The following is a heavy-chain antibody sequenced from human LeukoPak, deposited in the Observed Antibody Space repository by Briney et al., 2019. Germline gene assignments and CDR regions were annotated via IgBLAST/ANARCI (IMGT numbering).Heavy chain of an antibody. V-gene: IGHV3-21*04. CDR1: GFTFSSYS. J-gene: IGHJ6*03. CDR3: ARDRSCSGGSCYTIAGYYYYMDV. Sequence: GGSLRLSCAASGFTFSSYSMNWVRQAPGKGLEWVSSISSISSYIYYADSVKGRFTISRDNAKNSLYLQRNSLRAEDTAVYYCARDRSCSGGSCYTIAGYYYYMDVWGKGTTVTISS. D-gene: IGHD2-15*01. CDR2: ISSISSYI.